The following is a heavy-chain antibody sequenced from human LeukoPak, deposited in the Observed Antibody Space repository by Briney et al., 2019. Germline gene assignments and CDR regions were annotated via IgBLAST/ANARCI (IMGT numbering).Heavy chain of an antibody. CDR1: GVTFSSYE. D-gene: IGHD6-19*01. V-gene: IGHV3-23*01. CDR2: ICDSGACT. CDR3: AKIVVSGIVY. Sequence: GGSLRLSCAASGVTFSSYEMNWVRPAPGKGLEWVSSICDSGACTFYGDSVNGRFTVSRDNSENTLYLQMNSLRVEDTAVYYCAKIVVSGIVYWGQGTLVTVSS. J-gene: IGHJ4*02.